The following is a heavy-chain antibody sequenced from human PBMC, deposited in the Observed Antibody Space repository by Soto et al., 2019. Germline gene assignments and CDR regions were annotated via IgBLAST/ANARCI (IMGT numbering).Heavy chain of an antibody. CDR2: ITHSGST. D-gene: IGHD3-10*01. J-gene: IGHJ4*02. CDR3: ARSNYYGSSYLN. V-gene: IGHV4-34*01. CDR1: GGSFSGYY. Sequence: PSETLSLTCAVYGGSFSGYYWSWIRQPPGKGLEWIGEITHSGSTNYNPSLKTRVTISVDTSKNQFSLKLSSVTAADTAVYYCARSNYYGSSYLNWGQGTLVTVSS.